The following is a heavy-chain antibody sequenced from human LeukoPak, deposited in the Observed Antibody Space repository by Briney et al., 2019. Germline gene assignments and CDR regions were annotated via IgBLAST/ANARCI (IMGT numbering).Heavy chain of an antibody. D-gene: IGHD3-22*01. V-gene: IGHV4-59*12. CDR1: GGSISTSC. Sequence: PSETLSLTCTVSGGSISTSCWSWIRQPPGKGLEWIGYIFYSGSTDSNPSLKSRVTISVDMSTNQVSLKLRSVTAADTAVYYCARDPARNLGSGHLDWYFDLGGRGTLVTVSP. J-gene: IGHJ2*01. CDR3: ARDPARNLGSGHLDWYFDL. CDR2: IFYSGST.